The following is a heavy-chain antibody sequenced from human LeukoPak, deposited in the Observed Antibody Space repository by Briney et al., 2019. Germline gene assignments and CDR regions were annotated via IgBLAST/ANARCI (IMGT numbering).Heavy chain of an antibody. J-gene: IGHJ4*02. V-gene: IGHV3-23*01. D-gene: IGHD5-18*01. CDR3: AKDSSSIRGYSYGYRDY. Sequence: GGSLRLSRAASGFTFSSYAMSWVRQAPGKGLEWVSAISGSGGSTYYADSVKGRFTISRDNSKNTLYLQMNSLRAEDTAVYYCAKDSSSIRGYSYGYRDYWGQGTLVTVSS. CDR1: GFTFSSYA. CDR2: ISGSGGST.